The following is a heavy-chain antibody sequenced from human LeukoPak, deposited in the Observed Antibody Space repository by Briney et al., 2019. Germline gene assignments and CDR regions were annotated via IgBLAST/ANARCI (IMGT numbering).Heavy chain of an antibody. V-gene: IGHV3-23*01. CDR1: GFTFSSYA. Sequence: GGSLRLSCAASGFTFSSYAMSWVRQAPGKGLEWVSAISGSGGSTYYADSVKGRFTISRDNSKNTLYLQMNSLRAEDTAVYYCAKGRGSGSSYNSPLGYWGQGTLVTVSS. CDR3: AKGRGSGSSYNSPLGY. D-gene: IGHD3-10*01. CDR2: ISGSGGST. J-gene: IGHJ4*02.